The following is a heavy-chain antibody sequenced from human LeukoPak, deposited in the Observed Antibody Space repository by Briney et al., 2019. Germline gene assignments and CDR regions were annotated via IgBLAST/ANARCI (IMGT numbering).Heavy chain of an antibody. V-gene: IGHV3-33*01. Sequence: PGRSLRLSCAASGFTFSSYGMHWVRQAPGKGLEWVAVIWYDGSNKYYADSVKGRFTISRDNSKNTLYLQMNSLRAEDTAVYYCARASAAGTHLDYWGQGTLVTVSS. CDR3: ARASAAGTHLDY. D-gene: IGHD6-13*01. CDR2: IWYDGSNK. CDR1: GFTFSSYG. J-gene: IGHJ4*02.